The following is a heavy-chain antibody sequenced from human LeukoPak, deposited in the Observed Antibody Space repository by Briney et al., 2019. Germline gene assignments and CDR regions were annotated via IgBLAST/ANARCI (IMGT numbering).Heavy chain of an antibody. Sequence: SETLSLTCTVSGGSISSYYWSWIRQPPGKGLEWIGYIYYSGSTNYNHSLKSRVTISVDTSKNQFSLKLRSVTAADTAVYYCVTGGSPYSYYYYMDVWGKGTTVTVSS. CDR1: GGSISSYY. CDR3: VTGGSPYSYYYYMDV. V-gene: IGHV4-59*01. J-gene: IGHJ6*03. CDR2: IYYSGST. D-gene: IGHD5-12*01.